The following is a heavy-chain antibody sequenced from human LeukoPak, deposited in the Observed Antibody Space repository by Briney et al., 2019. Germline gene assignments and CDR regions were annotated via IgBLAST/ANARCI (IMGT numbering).Heavy chain of an antibody. V-gene: IGHV4-39*01. D-gene: IGHD3-10*01. J-gene: IGHJ4*02. CDR2: IYYSGST. Sequence: SETLXXTCTVSGGSISSSSYYWGWIRQPPGKGLEWIGSIYYSGSTYYNPSLKSRVTISVDTSKNKFSLKLSYVTAADTAVYXXXRXXXXGXXSYYMYYFDYWGQGTLVTVSS. CDR1: GGSISSSSYY. CDR3: XRXXXXGXXSYYMYYFDY.